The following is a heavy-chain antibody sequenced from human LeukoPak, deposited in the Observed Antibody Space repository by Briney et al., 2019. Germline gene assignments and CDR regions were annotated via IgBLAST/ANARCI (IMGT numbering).Heavy chain of an antibody. J-gene: IGHJ3*02. D-gene: IGHD1-26*01. CDR3: ASSGSYGDHDAFDI. CDR1: GFTFSSYA. V-gene: IGHV3-30-3*01. Sequence: PGGSLRLSCAASGFTFSSYAMHWVRQAPGKGLEWVAVISYDGSNKYYADSVKGRFTISRDNSKNTLYLQMNSLRAEDTAVYYCASSGSYGDHDAFDIWGQGTMVTVSP. CDR2: ISYDGSNK.